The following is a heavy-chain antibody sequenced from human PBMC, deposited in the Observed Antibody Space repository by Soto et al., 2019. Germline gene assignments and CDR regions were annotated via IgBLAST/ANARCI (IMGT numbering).Heavy chain of an antibody. Sequence: SDALPRTCAGYSGSFSDYYWSWIRQPPGKGLEWIGEINHSGSTNYNSSLKSRVTISVDTSKNQFSLKLSSVTAADTAVYYCARANRWRYDFWSGRLYNWCDPWGKGTLVTVS. CDR2: INHSGST. CDR3: ARANRWRYDFWSGRLYNWCDP. CDR1: SGSFSDYY. D-gene: IGHD3-3*01. V-gene: IGHV4-34*01. J-gene: IGHJ5*02.